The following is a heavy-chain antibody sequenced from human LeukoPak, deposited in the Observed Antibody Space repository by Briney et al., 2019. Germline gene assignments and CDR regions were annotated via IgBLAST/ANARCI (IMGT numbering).Heavy chain of an antibody. D-gene: IGHD2-2*01. CDR3: ARAHTYGTSFYYFDY. CDR2: INHSGST. J-gene: IGHJ4*02. Sequence: PSETLSLTCAMYGGSFSGYYWSWIRQPPGKGLEWIGEINHSGSTNYNPSLKSRVTMSVDTSKNQFSLKLSSVTAADTAVYYCARAHTYGTSFYYFDYWGQGTLVTVSS. CDR1: GGSFSGYY. V-gene: IGHV4-34*10.